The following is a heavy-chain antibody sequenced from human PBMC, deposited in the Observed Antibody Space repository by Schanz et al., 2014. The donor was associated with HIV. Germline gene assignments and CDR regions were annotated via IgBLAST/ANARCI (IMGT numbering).Heavy chain of an antibody. V-gene: IGHV1-8*01. Sequence: QVQLVQSGAEVKKPGASVKVSCKASGYTFTSYDIHWVRQATGQGLEWMGWMSPNSDNTAYAQKFQGSLTMTGNTSISSAYMELSSLRSEDTAVYYCARGLGDSSSSEPFDIWGQGTKVTVSS. CDR1: GYTFTSYD. J-gene: IGHJ3*02. D-gene: IGHD6-6*01. CDR2: MSPNSDNT. CDR3: ARGLGDSSSSEPFDI.